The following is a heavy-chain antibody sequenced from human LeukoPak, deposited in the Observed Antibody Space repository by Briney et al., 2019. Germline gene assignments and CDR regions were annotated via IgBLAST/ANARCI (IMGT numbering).Heavy chain of an antibody. CDR2: ISTDGTYT. V-gene: IGHV3-74*03. CDR3: ARDYDILTAYHASFDY. Sequence: GGSLRLSCAASGFTFSSYWMHWVRQAPGKGLVWVSRISTDGTYTEYADSVKGRFTISRDNAKDTLYLQVNSLRAEDTAVYYCARDYDILTAYHASFDYWGQGTLVTVSS. CDR1: GFTFSSYW. J-gene: IGHJ4*02. D-gene: IGHD3-9*01.